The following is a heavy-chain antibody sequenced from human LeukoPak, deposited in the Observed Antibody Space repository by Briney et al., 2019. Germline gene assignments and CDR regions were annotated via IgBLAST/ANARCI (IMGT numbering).Heavy chain of an antibody. CDR3: AREAVGCSSTSCYDV. CDR1: GGSISSSSYY. CDR2: IYYSGST. J-gene: IGHJ6*04. Sequence: SETLSLTCTVSGGSISSSSYYWGWIRQPPGKGLAWIGSIYYSGSTYYNPSLKSRVTISVDTSKNQFSLKLSSVTAADTTVYYCAREAVGCSSTSCYDVWGKGTTVTVSS. V-gene: IGHV4-39*07. D-gene: IGHD2-2*01.